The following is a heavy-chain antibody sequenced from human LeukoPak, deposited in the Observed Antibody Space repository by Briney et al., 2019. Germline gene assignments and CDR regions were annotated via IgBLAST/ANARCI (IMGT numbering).Heavy chain of an antibody. CDR1: VFTFSDYH. Sequence: GGSLRLSCAASVFTFSDYHMSWIRQAPGKGLEWVSSISSTGSNIYYADSVKGRFTISRDNAKNSLYLQMNSLRAEDTAVYYCAKASSGRGSAFDIWGQGTMVTVSS. D-gene: IGHD6-19*01. CDR2: ISSTGSNI. J-gene: IGHJ3*02. V-gene: IGHV3-11*01. CDR3: AKASSGRGSAFDI.